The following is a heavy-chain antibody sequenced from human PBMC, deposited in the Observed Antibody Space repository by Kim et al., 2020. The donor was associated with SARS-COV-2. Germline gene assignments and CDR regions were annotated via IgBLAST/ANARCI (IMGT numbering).Heavy chain of an antibody. V-gene: IGHV3-33*01. D-gene: IGHD4-17*01. CDR1: GFTFSSYG. CDR3: AREGALYGDYFDY. J-gene: IGHJ4*02. Sequence: GGSLRLSCAASGFTFSSYGMHWVRQAPGKGLEWVAVIWYDGSNKYYADSVKGRFTISRDNSKNTLYLQMNSLRAEDTAVYYCAREGALYGDYFDYWGQGTLVTVSS. CDR2: IWYDGSNK.